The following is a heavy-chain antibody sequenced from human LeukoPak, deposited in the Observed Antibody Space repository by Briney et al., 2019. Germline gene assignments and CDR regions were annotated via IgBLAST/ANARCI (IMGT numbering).Heavy chain of an antibody. CDR2: ISSSSSYI. V-gene: IGHV3-21*01. J-gene: IGHJ5*02. Sequence: PGGSLRLSCAASGFTFSSYSMNWVRQAPGKGLEWVSSISSSSSYIYYADSVKGRFTISRDNAKNSLYLQMNSLRAEDTAVYYCAVDPIVVVTATNWFDPWGQGTLVTVSS. CDR1: GFTFSSYS. CDR3: AVDPIVVVTATNWFDP. D-gene: IGHD2-21*02.